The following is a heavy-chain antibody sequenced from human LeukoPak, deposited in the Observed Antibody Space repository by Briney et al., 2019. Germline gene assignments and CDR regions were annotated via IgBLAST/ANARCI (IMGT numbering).Heavy chain of an antibody. CDR1: GYTFTSYG. CDR3: ARDIVVVVAATYYYYGMDV. D-gene: IGHD2-15*01. V-gene: IGHV1-18*01. Sequence: ASVKVSCKASGYTFTSYGISWVRQAPGQGLEWMGWISAYNGNTNYAQRLQGRVTMTTDTSTSTAYMELRSLRSDDTAVYYCARDIVVVVAATYYYYGMDVWGQGTTVTVSS. CDR2: ISAYNGNT. J-gene: IGHJ6*02.